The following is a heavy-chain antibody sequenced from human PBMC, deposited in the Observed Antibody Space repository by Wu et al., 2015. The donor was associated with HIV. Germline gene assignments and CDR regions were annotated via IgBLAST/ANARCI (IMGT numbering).Heavy chain of an antibody. CDR3: ARGKRRGYYDISTGYSPSDAFDI. CDR1: GYTFTSYD. Sequence: VQLVQSGAEVKKPGASVKVSCKASGYTFTSYDINWVRQATGQGLEWMGWMNPNSGNTGYAQKFQGRVTMTRNTSISTAYMELSSLRSEDTAVYYCARGKRRGYYDISTGYSPSDAFDIWGQGTMVTVSS. CDR2: MNPNSGNT. V-gene: IGHV1-8*01. J-gene: IGHJ3*02. D-gene: IGHD3-9*01.